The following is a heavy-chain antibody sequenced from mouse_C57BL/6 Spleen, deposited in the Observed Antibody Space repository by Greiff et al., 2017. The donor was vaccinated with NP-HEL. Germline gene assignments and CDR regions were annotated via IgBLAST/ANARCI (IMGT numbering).Heavy chain of an antibody. J-gene: IGHJ1*03. CDR3: AIEDYYYGSSPYWYFDV. D-gene: IGHD1-1*01. Sequence: QVQLQQPGAELLKPGASVKVSCKSSGYTFTSYWMHWVKQRPGQGLEWIGRIHPSDNDTNYNQQFQGKATLTVDKSSSTAYMQLSRLTSEDSAVYYCAIEDYYYGSSPYWYFDVWGTGTTVTVSS. V-gene: IGHV1-74*01. CDR2: IHPSDNDT. CDR1: GYTFTSYW.